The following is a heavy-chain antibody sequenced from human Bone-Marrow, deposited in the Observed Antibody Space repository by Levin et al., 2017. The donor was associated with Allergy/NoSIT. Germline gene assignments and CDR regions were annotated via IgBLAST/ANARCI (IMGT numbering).Heavy chain of an antibody. Sequence: SSETLSLICTVSGGSVSSGSYYWGWIRQPPGKGLEWIGNIYYSGNTYYNPSLKSRVTMSVDTSKNQFSLSLNSVTAADTAVYYCARLEHYGSGAFRYFDLWGRGTLVTVSS. D-gene: IGHD3-10*01. V-gene: IGHV4-39*01. J-gene: IGHJ2*01. CDR1: GGSVSSGSYY. CDR3: ARLEHYGSGAFRYFDL. CDR2: IYYSGNT.